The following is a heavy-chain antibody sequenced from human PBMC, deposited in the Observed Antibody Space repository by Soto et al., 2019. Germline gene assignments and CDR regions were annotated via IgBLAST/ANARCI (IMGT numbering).Heavy chain of an antibody. CDR1: GGSVSSGSYY. CDR3: AREEFDYDILTGYDHYYYGMDV. V-gene: IGHV4-61*01. D-gene: IGHD3-9*01. J-gene: IGHJ6*02. CDR2: IYYSGST. Sequence: SETLSLTCTVSGGSVSSGSYYWSWIRQPPGKGLEWIGYIYYSGSTNYNPSLKSRVTISVDTSKNQFSLKLSSVTAADTAVYYCAREEFDYDILTGYDHYYYGMDVWGQGTTVTVSS.